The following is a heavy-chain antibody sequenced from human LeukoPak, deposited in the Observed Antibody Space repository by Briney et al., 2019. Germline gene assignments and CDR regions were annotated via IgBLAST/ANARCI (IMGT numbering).Heavy chain of an antibody. Sequence: SQTLSLTCAISGDSVSSNSAAWNWIRQSPSRGLEWLGRTYYRSKWYNDYAVSVKSRITINPATSTNQFSLQLSSVTPEDTAVYYCAREYSSSSSSEIDYWGQGTLVTVSS. D-gene: IGHD6-6*01. J-gene: IGHJ4*02. V-gene: IGHV6-1*01. CDR3: AREYSSSSSSEIDY. CDR1: GDSVSSNSAA. CDR2: TYYRSKWYN.